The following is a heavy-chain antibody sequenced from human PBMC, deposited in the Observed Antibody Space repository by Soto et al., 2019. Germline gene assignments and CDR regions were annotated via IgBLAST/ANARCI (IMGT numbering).Heavy chain of an antibody. D-gene: IGHD4-17*01. CDR1: GFTFSNAL. Sequence: EVQLVESGGGLVQPGESLRLSCVASGFTFSNALMTWVRQAPGKGLEWVGRIKSKTDGGTIGYAAPVKGXXXXXXXXXXXXXXXQMNSLRTEDTAVYYCTTNYGARDWGQGTLVIVSS. V-gene: IGHV3-15*01. CDR2: IKSKTDGGTI. CDR3: TTNYGARD. J-gene: IGHJ4*02.